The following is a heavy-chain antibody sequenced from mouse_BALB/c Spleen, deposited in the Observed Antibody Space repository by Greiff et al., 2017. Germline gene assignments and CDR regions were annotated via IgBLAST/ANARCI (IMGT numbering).Heavy chain of an antibody. CDR2: INPYNGDT. CDR3: ARRDYGSSYDYFDY. Sequence: VQLQQSGPELVKPGASVKISCKASGYSFTGYFMNWVMQSHGKSLEWIGRINPYNGDTFYNQKFKGKATLTVDKSSSTAHMELRSLASEDSAVYYCARRDYGSSYDYFDYWGQGTTLTVSS. V-gene: IGHV1-20*02. CDR1: GYSFTGYF. J-gene: IGHJ2*01. D-gene: IGHD1-1*01.